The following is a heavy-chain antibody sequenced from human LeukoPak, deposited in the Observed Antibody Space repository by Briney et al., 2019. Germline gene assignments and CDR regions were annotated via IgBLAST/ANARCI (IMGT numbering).Heavy chain of an antibody. V-gene: IGHV3-64*01. CDR2: ISSNGGST. D-gene: IGHD3-3*01. CDR3: ASLDFWSGYYDY. J-gene: IGHJ4*02. CDR1: GFTFRSYA. Sequence: GGSLRLSCAASGFTFRSYAMQWVRQAPGKGLEYVSAISSNGGSTYYANSVKGRFTISRDNSKNTLYLQMGSLRAEDMAVYYCASLDFWSGYYDYWGQGTLVTVSS.